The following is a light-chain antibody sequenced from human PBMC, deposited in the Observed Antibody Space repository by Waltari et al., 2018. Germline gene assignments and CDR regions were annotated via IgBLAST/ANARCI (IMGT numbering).Light chain of an antibody. CDR2: AAS. Sequence: DIQMTQSPSSLSASVGDRVTITCRASQDISNYLAWFQQKPGKPPKSLIYAASTLQSGVPSKFSGSGSGTDFTLTISSLQPEDCATYYCQQYDSYPFSFGPGTKVDIK. CDR3: QQYDSYPFS. J-gene: IGKJ3*01. V-gene: IGKV1-16*02. CDR1: QDISNY.